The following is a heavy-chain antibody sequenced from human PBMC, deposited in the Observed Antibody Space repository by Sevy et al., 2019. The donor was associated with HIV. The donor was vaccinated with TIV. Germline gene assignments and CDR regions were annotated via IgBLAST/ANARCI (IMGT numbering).Heavy chain of an antibody. Sequence: GGSLRLSCAASGFAFSDCAMHWVRQAPGKGLEWVAAISYAGDNKYFADSVKGRFTVSKDNSKNTLYLEMNSLRAEDTAVYYCAKAHADCSGGTCYTAHYYYDMDVWGRGATVTVSS. CDR2: ISYAGDNK. CDR3: AKAHADCSGGTCYTAHYYYDMDV. CDR1: GFAFSDCA. J-gene: IGHJ6*02. V-gene: IGHV3-30*18. D-gene: IGHD2-15*01.